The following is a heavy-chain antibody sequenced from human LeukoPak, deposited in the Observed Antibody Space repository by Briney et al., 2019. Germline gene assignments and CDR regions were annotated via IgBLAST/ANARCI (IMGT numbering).Heavy chain of an antibody. J-gene: IGHJ4*02. V-gene: IGHV3-9*01. CDR3: AKGYYYDSSGYLDARNCFDY. D-gene: IGHD3-22*01. CDR2: ISWNSGSI. CDR1: GFTFDDYA. Sequence: GRSLRLSCAASGFTFDDYAMHWVRQAPGKGLEWVSGISWNSGSIGYADSVKGRFTISRDNAKNSLYLQMNSLRAEDTALYYCAKGYYYDSSGYLDARNCFDYWGQGTLVTVSS.